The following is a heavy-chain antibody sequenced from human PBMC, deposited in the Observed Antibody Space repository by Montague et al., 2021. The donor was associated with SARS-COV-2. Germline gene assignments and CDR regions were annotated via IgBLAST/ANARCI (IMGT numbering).Heavy chain of an antibody. V-gene: IGHV4-59*01. CDR1: GVSISSYS. J-gene: IGHJ5*02. D-gene: IGHD6-13*01. CDR3: ARGVASSEGNWFDP. Sequence: SETLSLTCAVSGVSISSYSWIWIRQPPGKGLEWIGYIHYTGSTNYNPSLKSRVTISVDTSKNQFSLKLSSVTAADTAVYYCARGVASSEGNWFDPWGQGTLVTVSS. CDR2: IHYTGST.